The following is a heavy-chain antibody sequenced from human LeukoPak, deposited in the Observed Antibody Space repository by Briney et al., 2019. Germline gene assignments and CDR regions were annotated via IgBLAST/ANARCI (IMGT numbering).Heavy chain of an antibody. Sequence: SETLSLACTVSGGSISSSSYYWGWIRQPPGKGLEWIGSIYYSGSTYYNPSLKSRVTISVDTSKNQFSLKLSSVTAADTAVYYCARLVAAAGTTNPSYWGQGTLVTVSS. CDR2: IYYSGST. CDR3: ARLVAAAGTTNPSY. V-gene: IGHV4-39*01. J-gene: IGHJ4*02. CDR1: GGSISSSSYY. D-gene: IGHD6-13*01.